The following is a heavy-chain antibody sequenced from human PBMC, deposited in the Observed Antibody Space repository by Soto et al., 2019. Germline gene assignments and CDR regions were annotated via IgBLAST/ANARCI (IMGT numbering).Heavy chain of an antibody. V-gene: IGHV1-3*01. CDR3: ARDPEGYCSGGSCPRWEYYYGMDV. CDR2: INAGNGNT. CDR1: GYTFTSYA. J-gene: IGHJ6*02. D-gene: IGHD2-15*01. Sequence: QVQLVQSGAEVKKPGASVKVSCKASGYTFTSYAMHWVRQAPGQRLEWMGWINAGNGNTKYSQKFQGRVTITRDTSASTAYMELSSLRSEDTAVYYCARDPEGYCSGGSCPRWEYYYGMDVWGQGTTVTVSS.